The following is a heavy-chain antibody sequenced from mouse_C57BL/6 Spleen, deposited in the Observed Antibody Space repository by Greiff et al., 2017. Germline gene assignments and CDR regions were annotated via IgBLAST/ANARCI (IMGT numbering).Heavy chain of an antibody. CDR1: GFTFSDYG. D-gene: IGHD1-1*01. CDR2: ISSGSSTI. Sequence: EVTLVESGGGLVKPGGSLKLSCAASGFTFSDYGMPWVRQAPEKGLAWVAYISSGSSTIYYADTVKGRFTISRDNAKNTLFLQMTGMRAEDKAMYSGESDYCGISYACDYWGQGTLVTVSA. CDR3: ESDYCGISYACDY. J-gene: IGHJ3*01. V-gene: IGHV5-17*01.